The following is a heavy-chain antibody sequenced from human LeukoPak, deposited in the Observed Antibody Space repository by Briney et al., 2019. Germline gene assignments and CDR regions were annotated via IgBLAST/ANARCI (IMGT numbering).Heavy chain of an antibody. V-gene: IGHV3-30*02. CDR1: GFAFTSCG. D-gene: IGHD3-10*01. Sequence: GGSLRLSCIESGFAFTSCGMHWVRQAPGKGLEWVAFIRSDGSNKYYAESVKGRFTISRDNSKNTLYLQLDSLRAEDTAVYYCAKDRGVGFGEVWGQGTLVTVSS. CDR3: AKDRGVGFGEV. J-gene: IGHJ4*02. CDR2: IRSDGSNK.